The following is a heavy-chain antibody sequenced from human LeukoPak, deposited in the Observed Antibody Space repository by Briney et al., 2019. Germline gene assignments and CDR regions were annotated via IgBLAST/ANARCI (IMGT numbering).Heavy chain of an antibody. J-gene: IGHJ4*02. CDR2: ISYDGSNK. CDR1: GFTFSSYG. Sequence: GGSLRLSCAASGFTFSSYGMHWVRQAPGKGLEWVAVISYDGSNKYYADSVKGRFTISRDNSKNTLYLQMNSLRAEDTAVYYCAKEGRVTMVRGVIKPIDYWGQGTLVTVSS. CDR3: AKEGRVTMVRGVIKPIDY. D-gene: IGHD3-10*01. V-gene: IGHV3-30*18.